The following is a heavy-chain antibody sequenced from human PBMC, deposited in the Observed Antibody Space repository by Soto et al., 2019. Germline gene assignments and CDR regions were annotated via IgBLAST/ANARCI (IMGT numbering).Heavy chain of an antibody. CDR1: GFSLSNGKVG. CDR2: IFSNDEK. D-gene: IGHD6-19*01. V-gene: IGHV2-26*01. J-gene: IGHJ6*03. Sequence: HVTLKESGPVLVNPTETLTLTCTVSGFSLSNGKVGVSWIRQPPGKALEWLADIFSNDEKSYRTSLKSRLTISEDTSKSQVVLTMTNVDPVDTATYYCARILFGRSVAGGYFYMDVWGKGTTVTVSS. CDR3: ARILFGRSVAGGYFYMDV.